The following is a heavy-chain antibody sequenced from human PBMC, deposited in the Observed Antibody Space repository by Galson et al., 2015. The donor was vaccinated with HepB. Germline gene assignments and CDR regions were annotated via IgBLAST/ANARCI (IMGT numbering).Heavy chain of an antibody. D-gene: IGHD2-2*01. CDR1: RYTLTNLV. Sequence: SVKVSCKASRYTLTNLVLNWVRQSPGQGLEWLGLISAHNGDTYSANKFQGRVTMTTDRSTKTVYMELRSLRSDDTAVYFCASGIESRNSEVDYWGQGTLVIVSS. CDR3: ASGIESRNSEVDY. J-gene: IGHJ4*02. V-gene: IGHV1-18*01. CDR2: ISAHNGDT.